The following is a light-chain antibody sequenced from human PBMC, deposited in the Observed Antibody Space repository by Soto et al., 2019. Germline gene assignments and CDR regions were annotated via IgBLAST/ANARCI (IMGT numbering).Light chain of an antibody. CDR2: DAS. Sequence: DMQMTQSPSSLYASVGDRVTITCQASQDISNYLNWYQQKPGKAPKLLIYDASNLQSGVPSRFSGGGSGTDFSLTISSLQPEDFATYYCQQSYSIPQTFGQGTPLE. CDR1: QDISNY. J-gene: IGKJ5*01. V-gene: IGKV1-39*01. CDR3: QQSYSIPQT.